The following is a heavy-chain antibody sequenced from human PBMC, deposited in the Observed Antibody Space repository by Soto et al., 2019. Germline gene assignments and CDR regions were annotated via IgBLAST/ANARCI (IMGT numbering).Heavy chain of an antibody. J-gene: IGHJ4*02. V-gene: IGHV3-23*01. CDR2: ISGGDGTT. Sequence: GGSLRLSCAASGFTFTIYAMSWVRQAPGKGLEWVSGISGGDGTTYYADSVKGRFTISRDNSKNTLYQQLNSLGAEDTAVYYCAKDRYITTSGSPFDFWGQGTLVTVSS. CDR3: AKDRYITTSGSPFDF. CDR1: GFTFTIYA. D-gene: IGHD3-10*01.